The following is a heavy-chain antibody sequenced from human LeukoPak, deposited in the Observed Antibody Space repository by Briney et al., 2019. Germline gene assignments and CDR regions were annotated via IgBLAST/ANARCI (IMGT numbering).Heavy chain of an antibody. Sequence: SETLSLTCTVPGGSISSHYWSWIRQPPGKGLEWIGYIYYSGSTNYNPSLKSRVTISVDTSKNQFSLKLSSVTAADTAVYYCAGFDCSGDCYSAFDYWGQGTLVTVSS. J-gene: IGHJ4*02. CDR1: GGSISSHY. D-gene: IGHD2-21*02. CDR3: AGFDCSGDCYSAFDY. CDR2: IYYSGST. V-gene: IGHV4-59*11.